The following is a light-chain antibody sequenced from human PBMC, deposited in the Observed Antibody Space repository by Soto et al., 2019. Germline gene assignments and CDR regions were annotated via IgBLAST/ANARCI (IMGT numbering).Light chain of an antibody. CDR2: DVT. V-gene: IGLV2-11*01. J-gene: IGLJ3*02. CDR1: SSDVGDYNY. CDR3: CSYAGRYTWV. Sequence: QSALTQPRSVSGSPGQSVTISCTGTSSDVGDYNYVSWYQHHPGKAPKLMIYDVTKRPSGVPDRFSGSKSGNTASLTISGLQAEDEADYYCCSYAGRYTWVFGGGTKLTV.